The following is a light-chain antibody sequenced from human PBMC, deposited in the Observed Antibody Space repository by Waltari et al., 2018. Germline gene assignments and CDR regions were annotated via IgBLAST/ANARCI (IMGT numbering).Light chain of an antibody. CDR3: QQLNSYIT. CDR2: AAS. V-gene: IGKV1-9*01. J-gene: IGKJ5*01. Sequence: IQLTQSPSSLSASVGDRVTITCRASQGISSYLAWYQQQPGKAPKLLIYAASTLQSGVPSRFSGSGSGTDFTLTISSLQPEDFATYYCQQLNSYITFGQGTRLEIK. CDR1: QGISSY.